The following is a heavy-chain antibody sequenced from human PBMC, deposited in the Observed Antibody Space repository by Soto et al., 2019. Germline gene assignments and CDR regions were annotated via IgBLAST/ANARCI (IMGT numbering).Heavy chain of an antibody. D-gene: IGHD2-8*01. CDR3: ARRALPQCINGVCYKDGFWDY. J-gene: IGHJ4*02. CDR2: IYYSGTT. V-gene: IGHV4-31*03. Sequence: QVQLQESGPGLVKPSQTLSLTCTVSGGSVSSGGYYWSWIRQHPGTGLEWLGYIYYSGTTYFNPSLKSRAGISLDTSKNEFSLKLTSVTAADTAVYYCARRALPQCINGVCYKDGFWDYWGQGALVTVSS. CDR1: GGSVSSGGYY.